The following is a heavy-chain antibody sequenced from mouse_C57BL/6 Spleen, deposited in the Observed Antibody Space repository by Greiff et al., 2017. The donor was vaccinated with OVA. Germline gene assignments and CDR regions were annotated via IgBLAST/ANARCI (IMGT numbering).Heavy chain of an antibody. CDR1: GFTFSSYG. Sequence: EVMLVESGGDLVKPGGSLKLSCAASGFTFSSYGMSWVRQTPDKRLEWVATISSGGSYTYYPDSVKGRFTISRDNAKNTLYLQMSSLKSEDTAMYYCARQGAYDGYYYAMDYWGQGTSVTVSS. CDR2: ISSGGSYT. J-gene: IGHJ4*01. CDR3: ARQGAYDGYYYAMDY. V-gene: IGHV5-6*01. D-gene: IGHD2-3*01.